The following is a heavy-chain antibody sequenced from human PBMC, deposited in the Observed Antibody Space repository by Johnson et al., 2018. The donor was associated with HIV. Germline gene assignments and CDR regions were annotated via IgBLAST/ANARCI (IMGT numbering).Heavy chain of an antibody. V-gene: IGHV3-9*01. J-gene: IGHJ3*02. CDR3: AKDKSWIDHAFDI. CDR1: GFTFDDYA. D-gene: IGHD2-2*03. Sequence: VQLVESGGGLVQPGRSLRLSCAASGFTFDDYAMHWVRQAPGKGLEWVQGIRWNSGSIGYAESVKGRFTISRDNDKNSLYRQMNSLRAEDTALYYCAKDKSWIDHAFDIWGQGTMVTVSS. CDR2: IRWNSGSI.